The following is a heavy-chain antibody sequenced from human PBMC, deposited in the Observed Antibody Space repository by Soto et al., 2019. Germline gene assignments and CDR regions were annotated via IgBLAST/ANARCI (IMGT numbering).Heavy chain of an antibody. CDR3: ARPFGSTYLPENWFDP. J-gene: IGHJ5*02. V-gene: IGHV4-39*01. D-gene: IGHD3-10*01. CDR2: IYYSGST. Sequence: SETLSLTCIVSGGSISSSSFYWGWIRQPPGKGLEWIGSIYYSGSTYYNPSLQSRVTISIDTSNNRFSLKLISVTAADTAVYYCARPFGSTYLPENWFDPWGQGTLVTVSS. CDR1: GGSISSSSFY.